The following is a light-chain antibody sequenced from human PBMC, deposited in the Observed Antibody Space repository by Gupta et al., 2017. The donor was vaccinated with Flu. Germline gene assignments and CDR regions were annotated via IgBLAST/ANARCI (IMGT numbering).Light chain of an antibody. Sequence: QSVLTQPPSVSGAPGQRVTISCTGSSSNIGAGYDVHWYQQLPGTAPKLLFYGNSNRPSGVPDRFSGSKSGTSASLAITGLQAEDGADYYCQSYDSSLSGLPWVFGGGTKLTVL. V-gene: IGLV1-40*01. CDR3: QSYDSSLSGLPWV. CDR1: SSNIGAGYD. J-gene: IGLJ3*02. CDR2: GNS.